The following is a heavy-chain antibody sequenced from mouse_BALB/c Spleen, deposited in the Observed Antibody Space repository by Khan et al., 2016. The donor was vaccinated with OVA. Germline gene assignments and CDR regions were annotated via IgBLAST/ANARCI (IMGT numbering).Heavy chain of an antibody. CDR2: IWGCGIT. CDR1: WFSLTDYG. D-gene: IGHD1-1*01. CDR3: AKHLFLYPNYVDN. Sequence: QMQLEESGPGLVAPSQSLSITCTVSWFSLTDYGVSLIRQPPGKGLEWLGVIWGCGITYYNSALKSRLSISMDNSKSQVFLKMNRLQTNDTSMYYCAKHLFLYPNYVDNWGQGTTLTVSS. J-gene: IGHJ2*01. V-gene: IGHV2-6-5*01.